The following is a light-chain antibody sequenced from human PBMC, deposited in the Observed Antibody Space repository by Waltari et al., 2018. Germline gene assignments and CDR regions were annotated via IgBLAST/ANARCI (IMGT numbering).Light chain of an antibody. CDR1: SCDVRGYDY. Sequence: QSVLTPPASVPGSPGQSITISCPRTSCDVRGYDYVSGSKPSPGKAPKLIIYDAVKRPAGVSTRFSASKSDNTASLTFSGLQAEDEGDYYCCSYKRGATWVFGGGTALTVL. V-gene: IGLV2-14*03. J-gene: IGLJ3*02. CDR2: DAV. CDR3: CSYKRGATWV.